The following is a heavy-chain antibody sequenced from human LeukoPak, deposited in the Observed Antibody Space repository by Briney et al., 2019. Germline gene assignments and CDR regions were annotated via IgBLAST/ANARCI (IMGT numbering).Heavy chain of an antibody. J-gene: IGHJ4*02. Sequence: NPGGSLRLSCAAPGFSFSNAWMSWVRQAPGKGLEWVGRIKTKTDGGTADYAAPVKGRFTISRDDSRSMLYLQMNSLKTEDTAVYFCATERGYSSSLTFDYWGQGTLVTVSS. CDR3: ATERGYSSSLTFDY. V-gene: IGHV3-15*01. CDR1: GFSFSNAW. CDR2: IKTKTDGGTA. D-gene: IGHD6-6*01.